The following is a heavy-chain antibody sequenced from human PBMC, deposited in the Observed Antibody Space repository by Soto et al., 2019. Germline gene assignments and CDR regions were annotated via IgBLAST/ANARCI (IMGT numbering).Heavy chain of an antibody. CDR2: IIPIFGTA. CDR3: AREQCSPLDRYCADGAVDWVDP. D-gene: IGHD2-8*01. V-gene: IGHV1-69*06. J-gene: IGHJ5*02. CDR1: EDTFRNYA. Sequence: SVKVSCKAFEDTFRNYAISWGRQAPGQGVEWMGGIIPIFGTANYAQKFQGRVTITADTSANTVYLELSSLRSEDTAVYFCAREQCSPLDRYCADGAVDWVDPWGRGTLVTVSS.